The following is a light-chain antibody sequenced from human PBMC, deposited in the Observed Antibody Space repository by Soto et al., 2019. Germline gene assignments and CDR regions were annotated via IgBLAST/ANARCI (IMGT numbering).Light chain of an antibody. J-gene: IGLJ1*01. CDR2: GNS. V-gene: IGLV1-40*01. Sequence: QLVLTQPPSVTGAPGQRVTISCTGSSSNIGAGYDVHWYQQLPGTAPKLLIYGNSNRPSGVPDRFSGSKSGTSASLAITGLQAEDEADYYCQSYDSSRSGSNVFGTGTKLTVL. CDR1: SSNIGAGYD. CDR3: QSYDSSRSGSNV.